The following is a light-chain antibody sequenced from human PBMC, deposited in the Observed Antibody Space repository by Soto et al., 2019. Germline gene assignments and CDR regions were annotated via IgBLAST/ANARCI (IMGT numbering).Light chain of an antibody. CDR3: CSYAGSSTYI. V-gene: IGLV2-23*02. CDR1: SSDVGSYNR. J-gene: IGLJ1*01. Sequence: QSALTQPAPVSGSPGQSITISCTGTSSDVGSYNRVSWNQQPPGKAPKLMIYEVSKRPSGVSNRFSGSKSGNTASLTISGLQAEDESDYYSCSYAGSSTYILATGTKVTVL. CDR2: EVS.